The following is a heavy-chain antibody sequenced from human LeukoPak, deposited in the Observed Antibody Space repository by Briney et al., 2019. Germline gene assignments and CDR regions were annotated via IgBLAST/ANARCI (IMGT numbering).Heavy chain of an antibody. D-gene: IGHD3/OR15-3a*01. CDR1: GGSIGSSSYY. J-gene: IGHJ4*02. CDR2: IYYSGST. CDR3: ARHPLDYYFDY. V-gene: IGHV4-39*01. Sequence: KPSETLSLTFTVSGGSIGSSSYYWGWIRHPPGKGLEWIGSIYYSGSTYYNPSLKSRVTISVDTSKNQFSLKLSSVTAADTAVYYCARHPLDYYFDYWGQGTLVTVSS.